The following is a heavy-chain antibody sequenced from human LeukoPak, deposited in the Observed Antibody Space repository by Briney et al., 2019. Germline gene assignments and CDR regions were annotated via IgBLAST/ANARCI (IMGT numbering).Heavy chain of an antibody. J-gene: IGHJ4*02. CDR1: GFTFSSYA. V-gene: IGHV3-23*01. Sequence: PGGSLRLSCAASGFTFSSYAMSWVRQAPGKGLEWVSAISDSGGNTYYADSVKGRFTISRDNSKNTLCLQMNSLRAEDTAVYYCAKELRLGTYYFDYWGQGTLVTVSS. CDR2: ISDSGGNT. CDR3: AKELRLGTYYFDY. D-gene: IGHD3-16*01.